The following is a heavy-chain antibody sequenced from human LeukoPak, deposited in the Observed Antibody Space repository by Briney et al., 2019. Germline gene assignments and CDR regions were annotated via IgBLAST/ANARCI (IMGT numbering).Heavy chain of an antibody. CDR1: GFTFSSYG. V-gene: IGHV3-33*01. CDR3: ARGRALSGFYYYHGLDV. D-gene: IGHD5-12*01. J-gene: IGHJ6*02. CDR2: IWYDGRNK. Sequence: GGSLRLSCAASGFTFSSYGMHWVRQAPGKGLEWVAVIWYDGRNKYNADSVKGRFTISRDNSKDTLYLQMNSLRAEDTAVYYCARGRALSGFYYYHGLDVWGQGTTVTVSS.